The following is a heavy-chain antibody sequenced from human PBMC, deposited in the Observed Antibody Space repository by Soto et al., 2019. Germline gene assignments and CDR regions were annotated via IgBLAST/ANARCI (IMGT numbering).Heavy chain of an antibody. D-gene: IGHD6-19*01. J-gene: IGHJ4*02. CDR2: ISGSGGST. CDR3: ARRGSESYYDY. V-gene: IGHV3-23*01. Sequence: EVQLLESGGGLVQPGGSLRLSCAASGFTFSSYAMRWVRQAPVKGLEWVSAISGSGGSTYYADSVKGRFTISRDNSKKTRYLKMNSLRAEDTAVYYCARRGSESYYDYWGQGTLVTVSS. CDR1: GFTFSSYA.